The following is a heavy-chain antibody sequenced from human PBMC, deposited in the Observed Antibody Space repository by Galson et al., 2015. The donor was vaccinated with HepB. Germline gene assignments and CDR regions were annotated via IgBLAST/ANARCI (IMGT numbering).Heavy chain of an antibody. CDR1: GFTFSSYA. Sequence: SLRLSCAASGFTFSSYAMSWVRQAPGKGLEWVSAISGSGGSTYYADSVKGRFTISRDNSKNTLYLQMNSLRAEDTAVYYCAKDRGHVLLWFGNYYYYGMDVWGQGTTVTVSS. CDR2: ISGSGGST. CDR3: AKDRGHVLLWFGNYYYYGMDV. V-gene: IGHV3-23*01. J-gene: IGHJ6*02. D-gene: IGHD3-10*01.